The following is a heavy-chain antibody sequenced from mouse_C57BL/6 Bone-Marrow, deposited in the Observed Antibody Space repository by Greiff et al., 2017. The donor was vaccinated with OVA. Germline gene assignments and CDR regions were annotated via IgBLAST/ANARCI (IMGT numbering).Heavy chain of an antibody. Sequence: QVQLQQSGPELVKPGASVKISCKASGYAFSSSWMNWVKQRPGKGLEWIGRIYPGDGDTNYNGKFKGKATLTADKSSSTDYMQLSRLTSEDAAVYFGAGYYYGSSYVDYWGQGTTLTVSS. D-gene: IGHD1-1*01. J-gene: IGHJ2*01. CDR1: GYAFSSSW. V-gene: IGHV1-82*01. CDR2: IYPGDGDT. CDR3: AGYYYGSSYVDY.